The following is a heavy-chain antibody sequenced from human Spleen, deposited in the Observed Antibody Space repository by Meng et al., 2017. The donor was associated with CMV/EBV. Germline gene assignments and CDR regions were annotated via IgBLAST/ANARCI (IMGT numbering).Heavy chain of an antibody. D-gene: IGHD1-14*01. CDR3: AKDSPRGTTWGYYGMDV. J-gene: IGHJ6*02. Sequence: GESLKISSAASGFTFSSYGMHWVRQAPGKGLEWVAVIWYDGSNKFYGDSVKGRFTISRDNSKNTLYLQMNSLRAEDTAVYYCAKDSPRGTTWGYYGMDVWGQGTTVTVSS. CDR2: IWYDGSNK. V-gene: IGHV3-33*06. CDR1: GFTFSSYG.